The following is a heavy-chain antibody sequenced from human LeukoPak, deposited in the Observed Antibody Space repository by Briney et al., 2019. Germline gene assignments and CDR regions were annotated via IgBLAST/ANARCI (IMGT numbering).Heavy chain of an antibody. J-gene: IGHJ4*02. Sequence: SETLSLTCTVSGGSFSSSDYYWGWVRQPPGKGLEWIGSIYYSGTTYYNPSLKSRVTISVDTSKNQFSLKLSSVTAADTAVYYCTHGDYGLIDYWGQGTLVTVSS. CDR2: IYYSGTT. D-gene: IGHD4-17*01. V-gene: IGHV4-39*07. CDR1: GGSFSSSDYY. CDR3: THGDYGLIDY.